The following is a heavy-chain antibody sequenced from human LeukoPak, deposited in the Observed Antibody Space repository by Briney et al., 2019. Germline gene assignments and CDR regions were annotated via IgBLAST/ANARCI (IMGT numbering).Heavy chain of an antibody. V-gene: IGHV3-66*01. CDR2: IYSGGST. D-gene: IGHD6-6*01. J-gene: IGHJ4*02. Sequence: SGGSLRLSCAVSGFTVSNNYMSWVRQAPGKGLEWVSVIYSGGSTYYADSVKGRFTISRDNAKNSLYLQMNSLRAEDTAVYYCARSGSSSSGRDYWGQGTLVTVSS. CDR1: GFTVSNNY. CDR3: ARSGSSSSGRDY.